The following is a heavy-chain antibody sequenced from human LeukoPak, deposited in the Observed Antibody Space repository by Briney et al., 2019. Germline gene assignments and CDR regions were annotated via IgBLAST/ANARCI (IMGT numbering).Heavy chain of an antibody. CDR2: INHSGST. D-gene: IGHD2-2*01. CDR3: ARALIVVVPAARVNWFDP. Sequence: PSETLSPTCAVYGGSFSGYYWSWIRQPPGKGLEWIGEINHSGSTNYNPSLKSRVTISVDTSKNQFSLKLSSVTAADTAVYYCARALIVVVPAARVNWFDPWGQGTLVTVSS. V-gene: IGHV4-34*01. CDR1: GGSFSGYY. J-gene: IGHJ5*02.